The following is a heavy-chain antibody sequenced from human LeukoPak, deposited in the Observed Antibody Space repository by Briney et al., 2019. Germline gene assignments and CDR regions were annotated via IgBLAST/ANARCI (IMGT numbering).Heavy chain of an antibody. V-gene: IGHV1-69*05. CDR1: GGTFISYA. CDR2: IIPIFGTA. D-gene: IGHD3-3*01. CDR3: ARGGSYYDFWSGYYTNEGNWFDP. J-gene: IGHJ5*02. Sequence: ASVKVSCKASGGTFISYAISWVRQAPGQGLEWMGGIIPIFGTANYAQKLQGRVTMTTDTSTSTAYMELRSLRSDDTAVYYCARGGSYYDFWSGYYTNEGNWFDPWGQGTLVTVSS.